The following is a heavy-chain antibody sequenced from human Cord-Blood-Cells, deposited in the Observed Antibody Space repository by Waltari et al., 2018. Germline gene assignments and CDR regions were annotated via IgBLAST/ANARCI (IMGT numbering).Heavy chain of an antibody. Sequence: EVQLVESGGGLVQPGRSLRLSCAASGFTFDDYAMHWVRQDPGKCLEWVSGIRWNSGRIGYADSVKGRFTSSRDNAKNSLYLQMNSLRAEDTALYYCAKDMGSSGWYPSDYWGQGTLVTVSS. V-gene: IGHV3-9*01. CDR3: AKDMGSSGWYPSDY. D-gene: IGHD6-19*01. CDR1: GFTFDDYA. CDR2: IRWNSGRI. J-gene: IGHJ4*02.